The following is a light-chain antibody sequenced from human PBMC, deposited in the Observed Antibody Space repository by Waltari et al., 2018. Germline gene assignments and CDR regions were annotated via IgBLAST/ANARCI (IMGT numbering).Light chain of an antibody. V-gene: IGLV2-14*01. Sequence: QSALTQPASAPGSPGQSITLSCTGTHSYVCSSTYVSWYQQHPGKAPKVIIYDVSQRPSGISNRFSGSKSGNTASLIISGLQADDEADYYCKSYTGTGSWVFGGGTKLTVL. J-gene: IGLJ3*02. CDR1: HSYVCSSTY. CDR2: DVS. CDR3: KSYTGTGSWV.